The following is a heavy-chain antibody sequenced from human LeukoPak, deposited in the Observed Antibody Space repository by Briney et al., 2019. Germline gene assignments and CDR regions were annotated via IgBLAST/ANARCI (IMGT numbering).Heavy chain of an antibody. CDR3: ARQEYYYYGMDV. CDR1: GYTFTSYG. V-gene: IGHV1-18*04. J-gene: IGHJ6*04. Sequence: ASVKVSCKASGYTFTSYGISWVRQAPGQGLEWMGWISAYNGNTNYAQELQGRVTMTTDTSTSAAYMELRSLRSDDTAVYYCARQEYYYYGMDVWGKGTTVTVSS. CDR2: ISAYNGNT.